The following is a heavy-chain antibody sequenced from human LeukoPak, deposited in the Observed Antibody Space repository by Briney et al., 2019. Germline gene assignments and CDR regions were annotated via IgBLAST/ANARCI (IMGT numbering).Heavy chain of an antibody. CDR1: GGSISSYY. D-gene: IGHD6-6*01. CDR2: IYTSGST. V-gene: IGHV4-4*07. Sequence: SETLSLTCTVSGGSISSYYWSWIRQPAGKGLEWIGRIYTSGSTNYNPSLKSRVTMSIDTSKNQFSLKLSSVTAADTAVYYCARYVGSSSQFDYYYYMDVWGEGTTVTVSS. J-gene: IGHJ6*03. CDR3: ARYVGSSSQFDYYYYMDV.